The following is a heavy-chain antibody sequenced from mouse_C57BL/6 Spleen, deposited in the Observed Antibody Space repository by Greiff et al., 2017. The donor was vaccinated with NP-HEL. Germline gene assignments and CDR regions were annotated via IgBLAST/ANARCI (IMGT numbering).Heavy chain of an antibody. CDR2: IDPEAGET. V-gene: IGHV14-2*01. D-gene: IGHD2-5*01. CDR3: VISNPVAY. CDR1: GFTFKDYY. Sequence: VQLKESGAELVKPGASVKLSCTASGFTFKDYYMHWVTQRPEQGLEWIGRIDPEAGETKYAPKFQGPATFTADTTSNTAYLQLSSLTSEDTAVDYCVISNPVAYWGQGTLVTVSA. J-gene: IGHJ3*01.